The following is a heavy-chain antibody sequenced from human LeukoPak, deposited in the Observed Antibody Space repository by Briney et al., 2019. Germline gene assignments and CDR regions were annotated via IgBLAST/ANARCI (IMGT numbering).Heavy chain of an antibody. CDR2: ISNDASIT. D-gene: IGHD6-13*01. Sequence: GGSLRLSCAASGFPFSGAWIHWVRQVPGKGLAWVSGISNDASITEYTGSVKGRFTISRDNDKKMVYLQMNSLRVEDTAMYYCTRGPFTAPGIADYWGQGTLVTVSS. J-gene: IGHJ4*02. CDR3: TRGPFTAPGIADY. CDR1: GFPFSGAW. V-gene: IGHV3-74*03.